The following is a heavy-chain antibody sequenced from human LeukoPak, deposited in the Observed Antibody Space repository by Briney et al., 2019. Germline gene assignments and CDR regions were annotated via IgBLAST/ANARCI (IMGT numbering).Heavy chain of an antibody. Sequence: GGSLRLSCAASGFTLSDHYMSWIRQAPGKGLEWVSYISTFSRYTNYADSVKGRFTISRDNAKNSLYLHLNSLRDEDTAVYYCARVGGTNFKYYFDYWGQGTLVTVSS. D-gene: IGHD2-8*01. CDR1: GFTLSDHY. CDR3: ARVGGTNFKYYFDY. V-gene: IGHV3-11*06. CDR2: ISTFSRYT. J-gene: IGHJ4*02.